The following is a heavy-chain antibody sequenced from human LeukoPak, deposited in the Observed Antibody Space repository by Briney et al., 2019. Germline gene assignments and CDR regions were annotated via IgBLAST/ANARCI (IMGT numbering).Heavy chain of an antibody. Sequence: GGSLRLSCAASGFTFSSYAMSWVRQAPGKGLEWVSAISGSGGSTYYADSVKGRFTISRDNAKNSVSLQMNSLRVEDTAVYYCARRRYDSSGFRLPFDYWGQGTLVTVSS. CDR3: ARRRYDSSGFRLPFDY. J-gene: IGHJ4*02. V-gene: IGHV3-23*01. CDR1: GFTFSSYA. CDR2: ISGSGGST. D-gene: IGHD3-22*01.